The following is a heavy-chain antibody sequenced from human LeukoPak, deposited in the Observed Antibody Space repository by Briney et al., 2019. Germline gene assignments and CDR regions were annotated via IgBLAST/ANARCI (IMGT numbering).Heavy chain of an antibody. CDR2: ISYDGSNK. Sequence: GGSLRLSCAASGFTFSSYGMHWVRQAPGKGLEWVAVISYDGSNKYYADSVKGRFTISRDNSKNTLYLQMNSLRAEDTAVYYCAKDDDGSGSYRYWGQGTLVTVSS. V-gene: IGHV3-30*18. J-gene: IGHJ4*02. D-gene: IGHD3-10*01. CDR1: GFTFSSYG. CDR3: AKDDDGSGSYRY.